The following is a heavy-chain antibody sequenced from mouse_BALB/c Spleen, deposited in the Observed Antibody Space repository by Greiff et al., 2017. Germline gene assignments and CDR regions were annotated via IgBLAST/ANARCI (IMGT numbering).Heavy chain of an antibody. D-gene: IGHD1-3*01. J-gene: IGHJ2*01. Sequence: EVMLVESGGGLVQPGGSRKLSCAASGFTFSSFGMHWVRQAPEKGLEWVAYISSGSSTIYYADTVKGRFTISRDNPKNTLFLQMTSLRSEDTAMYYCARGSGGYWGQGTTLTVSS. CDR3: ARGSGGY. CDR2: ISSGSSTI. V-gene: IGHV5-17*02. CDR1: GFTFSSFG.